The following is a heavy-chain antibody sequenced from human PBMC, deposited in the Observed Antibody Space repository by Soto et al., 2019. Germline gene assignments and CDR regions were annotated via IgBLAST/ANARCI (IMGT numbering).Heavy chain of an antibody. CDR2: VYHTGTT. J-gene: IGHJ4*02. Sequence: LSLTCTVSGDSIRSSYWSWVRQPPGRGLEWIGYVYHTGTTNSNPSLKSRVTISADTSKNLFSLKLISVTPADTAVYFCARDMSGGSSWYEFDSWGPGTLVTVYS. CDR3: ARDMSGGSSWYEFDS. D-gene: IGHD6-13*01. CDR1: GDSIRSSY. V-gene: IGHV4-59*01.